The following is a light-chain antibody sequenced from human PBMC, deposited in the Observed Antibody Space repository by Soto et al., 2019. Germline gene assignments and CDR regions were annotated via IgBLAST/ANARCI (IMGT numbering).Light chain of an antibody. Sequence: DIVMTQSPDSLAVSLGERATINCKSSQSVLYSSNNKNYLAWYQQKPGQPPKLLIYWASTRKSGVPDRFSGSGSGIDFTLTISSPQAEDVAVYYCQQYYSTPTWTFGQGTKVEIK. J-gene: IGKJ1*01. V-gene: IGKV4-1*01. CDR1: QSVLYSSNNKNY. CDR2: WAS. CDR3: QQYYSTPTWT.